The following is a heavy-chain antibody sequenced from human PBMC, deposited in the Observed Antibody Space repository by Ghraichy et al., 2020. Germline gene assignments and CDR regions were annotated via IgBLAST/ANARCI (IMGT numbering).Heavy chain of an antibody. V-gene: IGHV4-30-4*01. CDR2: IYYSGST. J-gene: IGHJ4*02. Sequence: SQTLSLTCTVSGGSISSGDYYWSWIRQPPGKGLEWIGYIYYSGSTYYNPSLKSRVTISVDTSKNQFSLKLSSVTAADTAVYYCARSPMVGGYALNYFDYWGQGTLVTVSS. D-gene: IGHD5-12*01. CDR1: GGSISSGDYY. CDR3: ARSPMVGGYALNYFDY.